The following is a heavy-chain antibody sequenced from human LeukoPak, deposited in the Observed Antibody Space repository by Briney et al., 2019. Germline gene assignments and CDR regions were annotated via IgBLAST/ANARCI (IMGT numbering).Heavy chain of an antibody. CDR3: AKDGCPVVVPAAARYYYYYMDV. J-gene: IGHJ6*03. V-gene: IGHV1-69*04. Sequence: SVKVSCKASGGTFSSYTISWVRQAPGQGLEWMGRIIPILGIANYAQKFQGRVTITADKSTSTAYMGLSSLRSEDTAVYYCAKDGCPVVVPAAARYYYYYMDVWGKGTTVTVSS. D-gene: IGHD2-2*01. CDR2: IIPILGIA. CDR1: GGTFSSYT.